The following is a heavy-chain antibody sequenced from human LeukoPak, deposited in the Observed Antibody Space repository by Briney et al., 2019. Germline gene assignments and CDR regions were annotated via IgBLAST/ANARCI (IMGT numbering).Heavy chain of an antibody. Sequence: KSGGSLRLSCAASGFTFSSYSMNWVRQAPGKGLEWVSSITRSNYIYYADSVKGRFTISRDNAKNSLYLQMNSLRAEDTAVYYCARSVVAATETFDYWGQGTLVTVSS. V-gene: IGHV3-21*06. J-gene: IGHJ4*02. CDR2: ITRSNYI. D-gene: IGHD2-15*01. CDR3: ARSVVAATETFDY. CDR1: GFTFSSYS.